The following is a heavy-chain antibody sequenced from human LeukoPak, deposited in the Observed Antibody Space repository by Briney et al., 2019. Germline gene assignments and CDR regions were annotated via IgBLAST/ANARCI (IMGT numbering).Heavy chain of an antibody. V-gene: IGHV4-59*08. Sequence: SETLCLTCTVSRGSISSYFWSWIRQPPGKGLEWIGYIYYSGSTNYNPSLKSRVTISVDTSKNQFSLNLRSVTAADTAVYYCARPSRLGELSPFDYWGQGTLVTVSS. CDR3: ARPSRLGELSPFDY. CDR2: IYYSGST. CDR1: RGSISSYF. D-gene: IGHD3-16*02. J-gene: IGHJ4*02.